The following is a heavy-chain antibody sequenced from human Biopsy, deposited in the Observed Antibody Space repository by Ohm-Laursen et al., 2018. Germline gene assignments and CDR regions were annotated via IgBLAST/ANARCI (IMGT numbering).Heavy chain of an antibody. CDR2: IYTSGSP. D-gene: IGHD1-26*01. CDR1: GDSINNYY. Sequence: SETLSLTWAVSGDSINNYYWSWIRQPAGQGLEWIGRIYTSGSPNYNLSLESRVTMPVDTSKNQFSLNLRSVTAADTAVYYCARGTGRYYVYGAFDIWGQGTVVTVSS. CDR3: ARGTGRYYVYGAFDI. J-gene: IGHJ3*02. V-gene: IGHV4-4*07.